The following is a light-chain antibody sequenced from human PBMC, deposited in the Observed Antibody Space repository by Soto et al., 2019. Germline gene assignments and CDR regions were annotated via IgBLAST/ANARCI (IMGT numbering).Light chain of an antibody. Sequence: IVMTQSPATLSVSPCERATLSCRASQSVSSNLAWYQQKPGQAPRLLIYGASTRATGIPARFSGSGSGTEFTLTISSLQSEDFAVYYCQQYNNWPWTFGQGTKVDIK. J-gene: IGKJ1*01. CDR1: QSVSSN. CDR2: GAS. V-gene: IGKV3-15*01. CDR3: QQYNNWPWT.